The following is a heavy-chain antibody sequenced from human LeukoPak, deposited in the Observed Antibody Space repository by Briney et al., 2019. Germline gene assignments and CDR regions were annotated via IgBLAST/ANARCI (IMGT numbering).Heavy chain of an antibody. Sequence: PGGSLRLSCAASGFTFSSYEMNWVRQAPGKGLEWVSYISSSGSTIYYADSVKGRFTISRDNSKNTLYLQMNSLRAEDTAVYYCAKDLSSGWVGYFDYWGQGTLVTVSS. J-gene: IGHJ4*02. CDR3: AKDLSSGWVGYFDY. CDR1: GFTFSSYE. V-gene: IGHV3-48*03. CDR2: ISSSGSTI. D-gene: IGHD6-19*01.